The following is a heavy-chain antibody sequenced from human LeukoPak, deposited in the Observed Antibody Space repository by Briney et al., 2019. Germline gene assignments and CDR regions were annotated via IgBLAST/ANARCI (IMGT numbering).Heavy chain of an antibody. CDR3: TTHFFMYYGEDLPYPAFDI. D-gene: IGHD3-16*01. CDR2: ISYRGRT. J-gene: IGHJ3*02. CDR1: GRSISRFY. V-gene: IGHV4-59*08. Sequence: SDILSLTCTVSGRSISRFYWSWIRQSPEKALEWIGYISYRGRTDYNPSFQSRVTISEDMSNNQLSLKLTSATAADTAVYFCTTHFFMYYGEDLPYPAFDIWGQGTLVTVSS.